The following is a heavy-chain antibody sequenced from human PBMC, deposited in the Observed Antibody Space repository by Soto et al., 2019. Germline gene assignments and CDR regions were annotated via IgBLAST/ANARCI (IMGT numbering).Heavy chain of an antibody. CDR3: ARATYERAWAYDI. Sequence: GSPRLSFTASAFTLSGHHMGWVRQAPGKGMEWVGRTRKKAENYSTEYAASVEGRFTISRDDSKNSLHLQMNSLKTDDTAVYYCARATYERAWAYDIWGQGTMVTVSS. D-gene: IGHD3-22*01. CDR2: TRKKAENYST. J-gene: IGHJ3*02. CDR1: AFTLSGHH. V-gene: IGHV3-72*01.